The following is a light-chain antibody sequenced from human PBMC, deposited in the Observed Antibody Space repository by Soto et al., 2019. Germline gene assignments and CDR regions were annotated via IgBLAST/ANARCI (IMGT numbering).Light chain of an antibody. V-gene: IGKV1-5*01. CDR3: QQYNSYWYT. J-gene: IGKJ2*01. Sequence: DIQMTQSPSTLSASVGDRVTITCRASQSILSWLAWYQQKPGKAPKILIYDASSLKSGVPSRFSGSGSGTEFTLTISSLQPDDSATYYCQQYNSYWYTFGQGTKLEIK. CDR2: DAS. CDR1: QSILSW.